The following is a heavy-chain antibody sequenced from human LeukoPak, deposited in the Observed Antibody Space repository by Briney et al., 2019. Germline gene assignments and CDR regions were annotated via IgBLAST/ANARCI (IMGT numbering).Heavy chain of an antibody. Sequence: ASVKVSCKASGYTFTSYAMNWVRQAPGQGLEWMGWININTGNPTYAQGFTGRFVFSLDTSVSTAYLQISSLKAEDTAVYYCARDQYRYSSSWCGYLYWGQGTLVTVSS. D-gene: IGHD6-13*01. CDR1: GYTFTSYA. V-gene: IGHV7-4-1*02. CDR2: ININTGNP. CDR3: ARDQYRYSSSWCGYLY. J-gene: IGHJ4*02.